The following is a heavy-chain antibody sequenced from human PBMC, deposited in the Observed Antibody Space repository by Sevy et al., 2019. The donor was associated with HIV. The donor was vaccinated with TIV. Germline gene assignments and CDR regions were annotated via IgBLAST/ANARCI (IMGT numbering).Heavy chain of an antibody. V-gene: IGHV1-69*13. CDR3: ARGPNGNYLLYYLDY. D-gene: IGHD1-7*01. Sequence: ASVKVSCKASGGSLNTHAISWVRQAPGHWLEWMGEIIPGFSSTRYAERFQDRVTLTADEFTSTVYMELTSLKSTDTAVYYCARGPNGNYLLYYLDYWGQGTLVTVSS. CDR2: IIPGFSST. J-gene: IGHJ4*02. CDR1: GGSLNTHA.